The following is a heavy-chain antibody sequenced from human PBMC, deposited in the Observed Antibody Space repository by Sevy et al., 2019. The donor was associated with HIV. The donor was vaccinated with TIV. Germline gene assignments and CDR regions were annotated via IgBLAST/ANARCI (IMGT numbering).Heavy chain of an antibody. D-gene: IGHD2-2*01. V-gene: IGHV4-34*01. CDR1: GESFSSYY. J-gene: IGHJ6*02. CDR2: IYHSGTT. Sequence: SETLSLTCAVYGESFSSYYWSWIRQSPGKGLEWIGEIYHSGTTNYHPSLKSRVSISADTSKNQFSLKLTSVTAADTGVYYCAVGRRVVIPGVVRRRDQFFFYGMAVWGQGTTVTVSS. CDR3: AVGRRVVIPGVVRRRDQFFFYGMAV.